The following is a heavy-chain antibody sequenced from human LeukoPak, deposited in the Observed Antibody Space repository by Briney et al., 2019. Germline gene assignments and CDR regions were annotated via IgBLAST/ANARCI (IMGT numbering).Heavy chain of an antibody. CDR1: GFTFDDYV. CDR2: LSWNSGSR. Sequence: GRSLRLSCAASGFTFDDYVMHWVRQAPGKGLEWVSGLSWNSGSRGYADSVKGRFTISRDNAKNSLYLQMNSLRAEDTAVYYCARDRGATPPPLDAFDIWGQGTMVTVSS. D-gene: IGHD1-26*01. V-gene: IGHV3-9*01. J-gene: IGHJ3*02. CDR3: ARDRGATPPPLDAFDI.